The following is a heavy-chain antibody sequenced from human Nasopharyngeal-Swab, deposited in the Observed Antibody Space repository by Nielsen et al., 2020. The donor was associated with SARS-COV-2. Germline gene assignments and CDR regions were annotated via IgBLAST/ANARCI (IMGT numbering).Heavy chain of an antibody. V-gene: IGHV1-69*13. CDR1: GGTFSHYV. CDR3: ARESNCGSGGSSCEGAY. Sequence: SVKVSCKASGGTFSHYVCTWVRQAPGQGLEWIGVIRPISGSAKYNQRFQGRVTITADEATNTAYLDVRRLRSEDTAVYFCARESNCGSGGSSCEGAYWGQGTLVTVSS. J-gene: IGHJ4*02. CDR2: IRPISGSA. D-gene: IGHD2-15*01.